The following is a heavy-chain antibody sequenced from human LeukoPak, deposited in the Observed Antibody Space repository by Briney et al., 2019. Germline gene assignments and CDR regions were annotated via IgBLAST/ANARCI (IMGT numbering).Heavy chain of an antibody. D-gene: IGHD4-17*01. V-gene: IGHV4-4*07. J-gene: IGHJ6*03. CDR2: IYTTGRT. Sequence: SETLSLTCTVSGGSISGYYWSWIRQPAGKGLEWIGRIYTTGRTNYNPSLKSRVTISVDTSKNQFSLKLSSVTAADTAVYYCARDRGDYGSRYYYYMDVWGKGTTVTVSS. CDR3: ARDRGDYGSRYYYYMDV. CDR1: GGSISGYY.